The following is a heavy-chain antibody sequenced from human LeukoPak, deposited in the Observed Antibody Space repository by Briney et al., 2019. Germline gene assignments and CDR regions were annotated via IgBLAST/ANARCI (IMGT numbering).Heavy chain of an antibody. D-gene: IGHD3-16*02. Sequence: SETLSLTCAVYGGSFSGYYWSWIRQPPGKGLEWIGKINHSGSTNYNPSLKSRVTISVDTSKNQFSLKLTSVTAADTAVYYCARGLEYYDYVWGSYRYRSRGDFDYWGQGTLVTVSS. CDR2: INHSGST. CDR3: ARGLEYYDYVWGSYRYRSRGDFDY. V-gene: IGHV4-34*01. J-gene: IGHJ4*02. CDR1: GGSFSGYY.